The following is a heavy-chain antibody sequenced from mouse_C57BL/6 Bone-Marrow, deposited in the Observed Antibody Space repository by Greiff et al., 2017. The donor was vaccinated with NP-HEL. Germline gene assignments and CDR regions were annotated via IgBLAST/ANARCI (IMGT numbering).Heavy chain of an antibody. J-gene: IGHJ2*01. V-gene: IGHV5-9*01. D-gene: IGHD2-4*01. CDR2: ISGGGGNT. CDR1: GFTFSSYT. Sequence: EVQLVESGGGLVKPGGSLKLSCAASGFTFSSYTMSWVRQTPEKRLEWVATISGGGGNTYYPDSVKGRFTISRDNAKNTLYLQMSSLRSEDTALYYCARLYYDYPYYFDYWGQGTTLTVSS. CDR3: ARLYYDYPYYFDY.